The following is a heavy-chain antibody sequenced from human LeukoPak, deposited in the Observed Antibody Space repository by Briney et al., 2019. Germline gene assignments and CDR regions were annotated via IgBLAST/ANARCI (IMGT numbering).Heavy chain of an antibody. Sequence: PGGSLRLSCAASGLTFSSNWMNWVRQAPGKGLEWVANINQDGSQKYYVDSVKGRFTISRDNAKNSLYLQMNSLRAEDTAVYYCARIGYYDILTGYYNMLDYWGQGTLVTVSS. J-gene: IGHJ4*02. D-gene: IGHD3-9*01. CDR3: ARIGYYDILTGYYNMLDY. V-gene: IGHV3-7*05. CDR2: INQDGSQK. CDR1: GLTFSSNW.